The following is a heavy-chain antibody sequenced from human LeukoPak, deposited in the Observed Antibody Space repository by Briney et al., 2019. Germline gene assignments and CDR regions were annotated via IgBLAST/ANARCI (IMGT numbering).Heavy chain of an antibody. CDR1: GFTFSSYA. CDR2: ISGSGGST. CDR3: AKVGVPELTIRYWYFDL. J-gene: IGHJ2*01. Sequence: GGSLRLSCAASGFTFSSYAMSWVRQAPGKGLEWVSAISGSGGSTYYADSVKGRFTISRDNSKNTLYLQMNSLRAEDTAVYYCAKVGVPELTIRYWYFDLWGRGTLVTVSS. D-gene: IGHD1-14*01. V-gene: IGHV3-23*01.